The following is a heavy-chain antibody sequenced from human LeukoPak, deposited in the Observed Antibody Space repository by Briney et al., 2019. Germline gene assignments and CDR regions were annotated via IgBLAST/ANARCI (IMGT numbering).Heavy chain of an antibody. CDR1: GGSISSGAFY. Sequence: PSETLSLTFTVSGGSISSGAFYWSWIRQHPGKGLEWIGYTYYSGSTYYNPSLRRRVTISVDTSKNQFSLKLSSVTAADTAVYYCAGSYRSASISNGMDVWGQGTTVTVSS. V-gene: IGHV4-31*03. D-gene: IGHD6-6*01. CDR2: TYYSGST. CDR3: AGSYRSASISNGMDV. J-gene: IGHJ6*02.